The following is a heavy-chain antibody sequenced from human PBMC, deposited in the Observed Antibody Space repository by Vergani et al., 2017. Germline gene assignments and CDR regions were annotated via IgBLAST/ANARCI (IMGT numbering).Heavy chain of an antibody. J-gene: IGHJ2*01. CDR2: IYNSGNG. CDR3: ASGKYYSDSTSHFRGRYFDV. Sequence: QMPLQESGPGLVTASETLSLTCTVSGDSIISRSYYWGWIRQPPGKGLEWIGSIYNSGNGDSSSSLKSRVTISADTSKNQFSLRLTSVTAADTAVYYCASGKYYSDSTSHFRGRYFDVWGRGTLVTVPS. CDR1: GDSIISRSYY. V-gene: IGHV4-39*01. D-gene: IGHD3-16*01.